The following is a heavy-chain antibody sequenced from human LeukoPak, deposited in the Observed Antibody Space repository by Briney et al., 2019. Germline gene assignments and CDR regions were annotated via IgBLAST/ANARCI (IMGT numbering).Heavy chain of an antibody. CDR2: INNSSSYI. V-gene: IGHV3-21*01. D-gene: IGHD5/OR15-5a*01. CDR1: GFSFSSYC. CDR3: ARLGLYYYYYMDV. Sequence: AGSLRLSCAVSGFSFSSYCMNWVRQPPGKGLEWVASINNSSSYIYYVDSVKGRFTISRDNAKNSLYLQMNSLRAEDTAVYYCARLGLYYYYYMDVWGKGTTVTVSS. J-gene: IGHJ6*03.